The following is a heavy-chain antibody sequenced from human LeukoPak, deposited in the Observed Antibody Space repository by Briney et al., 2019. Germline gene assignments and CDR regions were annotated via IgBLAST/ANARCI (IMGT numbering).Heavy chain of an antibody. J-gene: IGHJ4*02. D-gene: IGHD3-16*01. V-gene: IGHV1-8*02. CDR3: ARVRYRGSYEMADY. Sequence: ASVKVSCKASGYTFTGYYMHWVRQAPGQGLEWMGWMNPNSGNTGYAQKFQGRVTMTRNTSISTAYMELSSLRSEDTAVYYCARVRYRGSYEMADYWGQGTLVTVSS. CDR1: GYTFTGYY. CDR2: MNPNSGNT.